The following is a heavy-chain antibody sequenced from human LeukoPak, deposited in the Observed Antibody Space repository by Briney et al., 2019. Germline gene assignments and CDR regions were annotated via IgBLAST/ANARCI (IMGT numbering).Heavy chain of an antibody. V-gene: IGHV3-30*18. Sequence: GRSLRLSCAASGFTFSSYGMHWVRQAPGKGLEWVAVISYDGSNKYYADSVKGRFTISRDNSKNTLYLQMNSLRAEDTAVYYCAKANYDSSGYYFDYWGQGTLVTVSS. CDR2: ISYDGSNK. CDR1: GFTFSSYG. CDR3: AKANYDSSGYYFDY. D-gene: IGHD3-22*01. J-gene: IGHJ4*02.